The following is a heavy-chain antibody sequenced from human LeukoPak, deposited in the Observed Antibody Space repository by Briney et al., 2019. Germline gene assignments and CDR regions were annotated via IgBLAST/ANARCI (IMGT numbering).Heavy chain of an antibody. Sequence: PSETLSLTCTVSGGSISSYYWSWIRQPPGKGLEWIGYIYYSGSTNYNPSLKSRVTISVDTSKNQFSLKLSSVTAADTAVYYCARLKPGIAVAGSPDYWGQGTLVTVSS. CDR1: GGSISSYY. J-gene: IGHJ4*02. CDR3: ARLKPGIAVAGSPDY. V-gene: IGHV4-59*01. D-gene: IGHD6-19*01. CDR2: IYYSGST.